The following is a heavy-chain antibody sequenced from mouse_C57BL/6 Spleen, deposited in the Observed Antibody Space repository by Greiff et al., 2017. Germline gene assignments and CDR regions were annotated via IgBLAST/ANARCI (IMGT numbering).Heavy chain of an antibody. CDR3: AREGVYYGNQFAY. CDR1: GYTFTSYW. Sequence: QVHVKQPGAELVRPGSSVKLSCKASGYTFTSYWMHWVKQRPIQGLEWIGNIDPSDSETHYNQKFKDKATLTVDKSSSTAYMQLSSLTSEDSAVYYCAREGVYYGNQFAYWGQGTLVTVSA. CDR2: IDPSDSET. J-gene: IGHJ3*01. V-gene: IGHV1-52*01. D-gene: IGHD2-1*01.